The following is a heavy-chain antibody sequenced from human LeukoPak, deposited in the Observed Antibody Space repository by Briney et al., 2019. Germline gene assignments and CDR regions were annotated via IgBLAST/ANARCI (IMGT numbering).Heavy chain of an antibody. D-gene: IGHD3-22*01. CDR2: INAGNGNT. CDR3: AASQWLLLPHLDY. J-gene: IGHJ4*02. CDR1: GYTFTSYA. V-gene: IGHV1-3*01. Sequence: ASVKVSCKASGYTFTSYAMHWVRQAPGQRLEWMGWINAGNGNTKYSQKFQGRVTITRDTSASTAYVELSSLRSEDTAVYYCAASQWLLLPHLDYWGQGTLVTVSS.